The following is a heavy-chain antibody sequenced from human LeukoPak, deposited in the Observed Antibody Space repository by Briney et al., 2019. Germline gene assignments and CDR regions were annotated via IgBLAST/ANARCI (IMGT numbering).Heavy chain of an antibody. Sequence: SVKVSCKASGGTFSSYAISWVRQAPGQGLEWMGRIIPILGIANYAQKFQGRVTITADKSTSTAYMELSSLRSEDTAVYYCATWPGDGYNFDYWGQGTLVTVSS. J-gene: IGHJ4*02. V-gene: IGHV1-69*04. D-gene: IGHD5-24*01. CDR2: IIPILGIA. CDR3: ATWPGDGYNFDY. CDR1: GGTFSSYA.